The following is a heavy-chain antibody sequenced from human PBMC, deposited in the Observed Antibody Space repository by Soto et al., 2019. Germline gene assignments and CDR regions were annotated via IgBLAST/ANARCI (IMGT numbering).Heavy chain of an antibody. J-gene: IGHJ6*02. D-gene: IGHD1-1*01. CDR2: ISTRSTYT. CDR1: GFIFSDYY. Sequence: PGGSLRLSCAASGFIFSDYYMSWVRQTPGKGLEWVSYISTRSTYTNYADSVKGRFTISRDNTKNSLYLQMESLRVEDTAVYYCARDLAWKRGKVGRYYYGMDVWGQGTTVTVSS. CDR3: ARDLAWKRGKVGRYYYGMDV. V-gene: IGHV3-11*06.